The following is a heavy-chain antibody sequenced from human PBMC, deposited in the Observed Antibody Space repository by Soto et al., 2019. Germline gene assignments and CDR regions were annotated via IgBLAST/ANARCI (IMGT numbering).Heavy chain of an antibody. CDR2: ISYEGSNT. CDR1: GFTFDTYG. CDR3: ARVTPGNNLYYFSGLDV. Sequence: QVHLVESGGGVVQPGRSLRLSCVASGFTFDTYGIHWVRQAPGKGLQWVALISYEGSNTYYADSVRGRFTISRDNSKNTLYLQINALSPEDTGVYYCARVTPGNNLYYFSGLDVWGQGTSVTVSS. J-gene: IGHJ6*02. V-gene: IGHV3-30-3*01. D-gene: IGHD1-1*01.